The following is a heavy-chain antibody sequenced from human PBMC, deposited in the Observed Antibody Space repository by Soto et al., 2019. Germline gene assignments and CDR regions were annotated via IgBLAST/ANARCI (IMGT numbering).Heavy chain of an antibody. CDR2: IYYSGST. CDR1: GGSISSYY. Sequence: QVQLQESGPGLVKPSETLSLTCTVSGGSISSYYWSWIRQPPGKGLEWIGYIYYSGSTNYNPSLKGRVTISVDTSKNQFPLKLSSVTAADTAVYYCARASTVTTRGSRNNWFDPWGQGTLVTVSS. CDR3: ARASTVTTRGSRNNWFDP. D-gene: IGHD4-17*01. J-gene: IGHJ5*02. V-gene: IGHV4-59*12.